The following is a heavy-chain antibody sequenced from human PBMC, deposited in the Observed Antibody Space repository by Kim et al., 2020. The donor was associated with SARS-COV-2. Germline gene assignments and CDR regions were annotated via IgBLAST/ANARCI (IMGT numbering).Heavy chain of an antibody. CDR2: IDPSDSYT. Sequence: GESLKISCKGSGYSFTSYWISWVRQMPGKGLEWMGRIDPSDSYTNYSPSFQGHVTISADKSISTAYLQWSSLKASDTAMYYCARHSGSWSGLRDYYYGMDVWGQGTTVTVSS. V-gene: IGHV5-10-1*01. CDR1: GYSFTSYW. D-gene: IGHD6-13*01. CDR3: ARHSGSWSGLRDYYYGMDV. J-gene: IGHJ6*02.